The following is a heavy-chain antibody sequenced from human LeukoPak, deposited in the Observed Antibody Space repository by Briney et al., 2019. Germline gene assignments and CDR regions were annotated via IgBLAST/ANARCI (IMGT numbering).Heavy chain of an antibody. V-gene: IGHV4-61*02. CDR1: GGSISSGSYY. CDR2: IYTSGST. D-gene: IGHD6-13*01. CDR3: ARVGLAAAGTSPSYDY. Sequence: NPSQTLSLTCTVSGGSISSGSYYWSWIRQPAGKGLEWIGRIYTSGSTNYNPSLKSRVTISVDTSKNQFSLKLSSVTSADTAVYYCARVGLAAAGTSPSYDYWGQGTLVTVSS. J-gene: IGHJ4*02.